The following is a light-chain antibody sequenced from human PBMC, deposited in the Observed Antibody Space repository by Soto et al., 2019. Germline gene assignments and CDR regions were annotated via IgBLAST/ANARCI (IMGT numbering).Light chain of an antibody. CDR2: GAS. CDR1: QSVSSNY. Sequence: EIVLTQSPDTLSLSPGERATLSCRASQSVSSNYLAWYQQKPGQAPRLLIYGASSRATGIPDRFSGSGSGTDFTLTISRLEPEDFAVYYCQQYGNSPRYSFGQGTKLEI. J-gene: IGKJ2*01. CDR3: QQYGNSPRYS. V-gene: IGKV3-20*01.